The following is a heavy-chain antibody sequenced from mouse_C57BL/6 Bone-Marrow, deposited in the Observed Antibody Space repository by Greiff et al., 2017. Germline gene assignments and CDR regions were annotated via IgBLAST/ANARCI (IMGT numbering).Heavy chain of an antibody. J-gene: IGHJ2*01. CDR3: AKLYYGGY. CDR1: GYTFTSYG. CDR2: IYPRSGNT. Sequence: QVHVKQSGAELARPGASVKLSCKASGYTFTSYGISWVKQRTGQGLEWIGVIYPRSGNTYYNEKFKGKATLTADKSSSSAYMELRSLASEDSAVYFCAKLYYGGYWGQGTTLTVSS. D-gene: IGHD1-1*01. V-gene: IGHV1-81*01.